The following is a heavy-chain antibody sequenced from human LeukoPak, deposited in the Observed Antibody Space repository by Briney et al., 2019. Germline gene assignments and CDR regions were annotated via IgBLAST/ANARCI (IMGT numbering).Heavy chain of an antibody. CDR3: AKDLRRRFGEGLNWFDP. CDR2: ISGSGGST. J-gene: IGHJ5*02. CDR1: GFTFSSYA. V-gene: IGHV3-23*01. Sequence: GSLRLSCAASGFTFSSYAMSWVRQAPGKGLEWVSAISGSGGSTYYADSVKGRFTISRDNSKNTLYLQMNSLTAEDTAMYYCAKDLRRRFGEGLNWFDPWGQGTLVTVSP. D-gene: IGHD3-10*01.